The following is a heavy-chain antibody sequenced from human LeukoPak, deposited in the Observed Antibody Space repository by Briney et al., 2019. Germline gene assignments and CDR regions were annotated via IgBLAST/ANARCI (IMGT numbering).Heavy chain of an antibody. Sequence: ASVKVSCKASGYTFTSYYMHWVRQAPGQGLEWMGIINPSGGSTSYAQKFQGRVTMTRDTSTSTVYMEPSSLRSEDTAVYYCARDGGSYYRGDYWGQGTLVTVSS. CDR3: ARDGGSYYRGDY. V-gene: IGHV1-46*01. D-gene: IGHD1-26*01. CDR2: INPSGGST. J-gene: IGHJ4*02. CDR1: GYTFTSYY.